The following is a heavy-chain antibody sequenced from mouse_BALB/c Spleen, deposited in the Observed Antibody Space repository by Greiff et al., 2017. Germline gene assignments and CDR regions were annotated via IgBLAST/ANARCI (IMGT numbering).Heavy chain of an antibody. Sequence: EVQLQQSGPGLVKPSQSLSLTCTVTGYSITSDYAWNWIRQFPGNKLEWMGYISYSGSTSYNPSLKSRISITRDTSKNQFFLQLNSVTTEDTATYYCASRRDYGNYYFDYWGQGTTLTVSS. D-gene: IGHD2-1*01. V-gene: IGHV3-2*02. CDR3: ASRRDYGNYYFDY. CDR1: GYSITSDYA. CDR2: ISYSGST. J-gene: IGHJ2*01.